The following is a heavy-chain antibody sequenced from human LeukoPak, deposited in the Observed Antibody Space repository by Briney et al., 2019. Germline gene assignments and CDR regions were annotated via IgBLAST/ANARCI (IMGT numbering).Heavy chain of an antibody. V-gene: IGHV3-33*01. J-gene: IGHJ6*02. CDR3: AREVVAGPHYYYGMDV. CDR1: GFTFSSYG. CDR2: IWYDGSNK. Sequence: GRSLRLSCAASGFTFSSYGMHWVRQAPGKGLEWVAVIWYDGSNKYYADSVKGRFTISRDNSKNTLYLQMNSLRAEDTAVYSCAREVVAGPHYYYGMDVWGQGTTVTVSS. D-gene: IGHD6-19*01.